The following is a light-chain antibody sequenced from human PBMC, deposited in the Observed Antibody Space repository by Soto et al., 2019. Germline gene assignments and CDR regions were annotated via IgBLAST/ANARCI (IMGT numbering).Light chain of an antibody. CDR2: GAS. CDR3: QQYNVYWT. V-gene: IGKV1-5*01. Sequence: DIQMTQSPSTLSASVGDRVTITCRASQSISHWLAWYQQKPGKAPKLLIYGASTLESGVPSRFSASGSGTEFTLTISSLQPDDFATYFCQQYNVYWTFGPGTKWISN. CDR1: QSISHW. J-gene: IGKJ1*01.